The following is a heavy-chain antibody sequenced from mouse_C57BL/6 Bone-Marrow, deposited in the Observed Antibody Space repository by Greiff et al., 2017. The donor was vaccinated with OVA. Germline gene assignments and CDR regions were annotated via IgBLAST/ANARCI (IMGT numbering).Heavy chain of an antibody. J-gene: IGHJ2*01. D-gene: IGHD1-1*01. V-gene: IGHV5-17*01. CDR1: GFTFSDYG. CDR3: ARGYYGSSYDFDY. Sequence: EVKLMESGGGLVKPGGSLKLSCAASGFTFSDYGMHWVRQAPEKGLEWVAYISSGSSTIYYADTVKGRFTISRDNAKNTLFLQMTSLRSEDTAMYYCARGYYGSSYDFDYWGQGTTLTVSS. CDR2: ISSGSSTI.